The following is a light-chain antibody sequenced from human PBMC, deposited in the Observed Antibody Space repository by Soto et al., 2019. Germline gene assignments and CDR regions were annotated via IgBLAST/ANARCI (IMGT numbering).Light chain of an antibody. Sequence: IQMTQSPSSLSASVGDRVTITCRASQGIRNDLGWYQQKPGRAPKLLIFDASSLESGVPSRFSGRGSGTEFTLTIDGLQPDDFATYYCQQHNSSPWTFGQGTKVDIK. CDR3: QQHNSSPWT. V-gene: IGKV1-17*01. CDR2: DAS. CDR1: QGIRND. J-gene: IGKJ1*01.